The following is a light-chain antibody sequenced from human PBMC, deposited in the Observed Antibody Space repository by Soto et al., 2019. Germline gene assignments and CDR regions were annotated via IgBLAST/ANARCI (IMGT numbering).Light chain of an antibody. V-gene: IGKV3-20*01. CDR1: QSVSSSY. CDR3: QQYGSSRGT. CDR2: GAS. Sequence: EIPVTQSPIVLSLSPGTRSTLSCRASQSVSSSYLAWYQQKPGQAPRLLIYGASSRATGIPDRFSGSGSGTDFTLTISSLEPEDCAVYYCQQYGSSRGTFGRGTKVDIK. J-gene: IGKJ4*01.